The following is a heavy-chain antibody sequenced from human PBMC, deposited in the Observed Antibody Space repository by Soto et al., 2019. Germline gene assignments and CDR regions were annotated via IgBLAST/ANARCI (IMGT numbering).Heavy chain of an antibody. J-gene: IGHJ5*02. D-gene: IGHD2-15*01. CDR1: GFTFSSYA. Sequence: QPGGSLRLSCAASGFTFSSYAMHWVRQAPGKGLEWVAVISYDGSNKYYADSVKGRFTISRDNSKNTLYLQMNSLRAEDTAVYYCARDLRSAIVVVAATPFWLDLWGQGTLDTVSS. V-gene: IGHV3-30-3*01. CDR3: ARDLRSAIVVVAATPFWLDL. CDR2: ISYDGSNK.